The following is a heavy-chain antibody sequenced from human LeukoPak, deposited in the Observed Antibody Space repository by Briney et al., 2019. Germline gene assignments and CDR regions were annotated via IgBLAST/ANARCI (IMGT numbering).Heavy chain of an antibody. D-gene: IGHD2-2*02. CDR3: ARPKYTTSSFDHHYGLDV. J-gene: IGHJ6*02. CDR2: VNGGNGNT. V-gene: IGHV1-3*01. Sequence: GASVKVSCKASGYSFTTYTMHWVRRAPGQRLEWMGWVNGGNGNTEYSEKFQGRLTIGRDTSASTAYMELSSLKSEDTAVYYCARPKYTTSSFDHHYGLDVWGQGTRVIVSS. CDR1: GYSFTTYT.